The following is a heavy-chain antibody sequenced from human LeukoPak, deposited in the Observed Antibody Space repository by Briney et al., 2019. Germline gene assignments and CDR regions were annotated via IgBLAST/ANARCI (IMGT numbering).Heavy chain of an antibody. CDR1: GFTISSNS. CDR2: IGYGGDT. CDR3: ARDRSPGNFDY. D-gene: IGHD3-10*01. J-gene: IGHJ4*02. Sequence: PGGSLRLSCAASGFTISSNSMHWIRQAPGKGLEYVSAIGYGGDTYYANSVKGRFTTSRDNAKNSLYLQMNSLRAEDTAVYYCARDRSPGNFDYWGQGTLVTVSS. V-gene: IGHV3-64*01.